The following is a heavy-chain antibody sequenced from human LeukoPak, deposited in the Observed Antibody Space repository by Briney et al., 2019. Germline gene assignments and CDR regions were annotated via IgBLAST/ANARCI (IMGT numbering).Heavy chain of an antibody. D-gene: IGHD2-2*01. V-gene: IGHV3-21*01. CDR2: ISSSSSYI. CDR3: AREPQLLNAFDI. J-gene: IGHJ3*02. Sequence: PGGSLRLCCAASGFTFSSYSMNWVRQAPGKGLEWVSSISSSSSYIYYADSVKGRFTISRDNAKNSLYLQMNSLRAEDTAVYYCAREPQLLNAFDIWGQGTMVTVSS. CDR1: GFTFSSYS.